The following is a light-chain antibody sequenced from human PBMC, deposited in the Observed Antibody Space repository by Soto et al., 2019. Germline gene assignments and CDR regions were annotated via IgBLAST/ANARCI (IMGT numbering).Light chain of an antibody. Sequence: QSVLTQPASVSGSPGQSITISCTGTSSDVGGYNYVSWYQQHPGKAPKLMIYDVSNRPSGVSNRFSGSKSGNTASLTISGLQAEDEADYYCSSSTSSSTYVFGTGTKVTVL. CDR3: SSSTSSSTYV. J-gene: IGLJ1*01. V-gene: IGLV2-14*01. CDR1: SSDVGGYNY. CDR2: DVS.